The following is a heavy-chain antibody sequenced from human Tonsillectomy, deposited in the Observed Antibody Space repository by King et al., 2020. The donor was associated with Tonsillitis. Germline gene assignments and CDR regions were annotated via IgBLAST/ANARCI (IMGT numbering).Heavy chain of an antibody. Sequence: QQVQSGAEVKKPGSSVKVSCKASGGTFSSYAISWVRQAPGQGLEWMGRIIPILGIANYAQKFQGRVTITADKSTRTAYMELSSLRSEDTAVYYCARWDYDILTGYYPPYYYGMDVWGQGTTVTVSS. CDR3: ARWDYDILTGYYPPYYYGMDV. J-gene: IGHJ6*02. CDR2: IIPILGIA. V-gene: IGHV1-69*04. D-gene: IGHD3-9*01. CDR1: GGTFSSYA.